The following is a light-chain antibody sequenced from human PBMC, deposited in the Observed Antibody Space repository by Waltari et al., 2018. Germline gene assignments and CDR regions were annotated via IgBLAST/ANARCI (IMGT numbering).Light chain of an antibody. J-gene: IGKJ2*01. Sequence: EIVMTQSPATLSVSPGERVTLSCRASQSVSSSLAWYQQKPGQAPRLLIYDASTRAADIPARFSGSRSGTEFTFTLSSLQSEDFAVYYCQQYNNWPPYTFGQGTKLEIK. CDR3: QQYNNWPPYT. CDR2: DAS. CDR1: QSVSSS. V-gene: IGKV3-15*01.